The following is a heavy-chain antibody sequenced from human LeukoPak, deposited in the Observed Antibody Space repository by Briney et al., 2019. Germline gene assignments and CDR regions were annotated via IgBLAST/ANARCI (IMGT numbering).Heavy chain of an antibody. D-gene: IGHD2-15*01. J-gene: IGHJ4*02. V-gene: IGHV1-2*02. CDR2: INPNSGGT. Sequence: ASVKVSCKASGYTFTGYYMHWVRQAPGQGLEWMGWINPNSGGTNYAQKFQGRVTMTRDTSISTAYMELSRLGSDDTAVYYCARDPLGVVVVAATFDYWGQGTLVTVSS. CDR3: ARDPLGVVVVAATFDY. CDR1: GYTFTGYY.